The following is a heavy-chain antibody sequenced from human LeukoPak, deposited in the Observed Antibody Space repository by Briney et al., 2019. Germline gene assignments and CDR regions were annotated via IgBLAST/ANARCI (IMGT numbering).Heavy chain of an antibody. CDR3: VKDFVVVPGLVNYFDY. J-gene: IGHJ4*02. Sequence: GGSLRLSCAASGFSFSNYAMSWVRQGPGKGLEWVSAIGGSIGSTFYTDSVKGRFTISRDNSKNTLSLQMNSLRGEDTAVYYCVKDFVVVPGLVNYFDYWGQGTLVTVSS. CDR2: IGGSIGST. CDR1: GFSFSNYA. D-gene: IGHD2-2*01. V-gene: IGHV3-23*01.